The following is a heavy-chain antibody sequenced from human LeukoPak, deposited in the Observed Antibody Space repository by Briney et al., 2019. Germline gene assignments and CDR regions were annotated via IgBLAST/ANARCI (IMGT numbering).Heavy chain of an antibody. J-gene: IGHJ4*02. CDR3: ARSLEVGSYSFGH. D-gene: IGHD5-18*01. Sequence: SETLSLTCTVSGGSISTYYRSWIRQPPGKGLEWIGYIYYSGSTNYNTSLKSRVTISVDTSKNQFSLKLSSVTAADTAVYYCARSLEVGSYSFGHWGQGTLVTVSS. CDR2: IYYSGST. V-gene: IGHV4-59*01. CDR1: GGSISTYY.